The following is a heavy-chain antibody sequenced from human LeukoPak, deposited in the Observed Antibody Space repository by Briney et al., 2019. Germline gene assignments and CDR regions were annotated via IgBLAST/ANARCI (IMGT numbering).Heavy chain of an antibody. D-gene: IGHD6-19*01. Sequence: GGSLRLSCVESGFTFRSPWMAWLRQAPEKGLEWVANINEDGSQKYYLGSVTGRFTISRDNAKNSLYLQMNSLSAEDTAMYYCARDGGWHRFDYWGQGTLVIVTS. CDR2: INEDGSQK. V-gene: IGHV3-7*03. CDR3: ARDGGWHRFDY. J-gene: IGHJ4*02. CDR1: GFTFRSPW.